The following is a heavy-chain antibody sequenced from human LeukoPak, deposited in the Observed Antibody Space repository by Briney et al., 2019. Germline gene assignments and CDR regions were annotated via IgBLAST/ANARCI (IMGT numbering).Heavy chain of an antibody. CDR1: GFTFSSYE. J-gene: IGHJ4*02. D-gene: IGHD5-18*01. V-gene: IGHV3-23*01. CDR2: ISGSGGST. Sequence: GGSLRLSCAASGFTFSSYEMNWVRQAPGKGLEWVSAISGSGGSTYYADSVKGRFTISRDNSKNTLYLQMNSLRAEDTAVYYCAKETWIQLWLLYYFDYWGQGTLVTVSS. CDR3: AKETWIQLWLLYYFDY.